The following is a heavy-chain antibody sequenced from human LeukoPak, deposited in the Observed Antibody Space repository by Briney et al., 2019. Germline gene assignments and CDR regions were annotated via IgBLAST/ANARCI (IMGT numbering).Heavy chain of an antibody. CDR2: ISSSGSTI. CDR3: AREDYKALDI. J-gene: IGHJ3*02. CDR1: GFTFRDYY. V-gene: IGHV3-11*01. Sequence: GGSLRLSCAASGFTFRDYYVIWIRQAPGKGLEWVSYISSSGSTIYYADSVKGRFTISRDNAKNSLFLQMNSLRAEDTAVYYCAREDYKALDIWGQGTMVTVSS. D-gene: IGHD4-11*01.